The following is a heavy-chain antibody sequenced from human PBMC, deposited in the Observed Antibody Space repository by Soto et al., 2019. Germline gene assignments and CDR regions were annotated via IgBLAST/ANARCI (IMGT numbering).Heavy chain of an antibody. CDR1: GFTSNNYA. J-gene: IGHJ4*02. D-gene: IGHD2-21*02. Sequence: GGSLRLSCAASGFTSNNYAMSWVRQAPGKGLEWVSAISSSGYSTYYADSVKGRFTISRDNSKNTVYLQMNNLRAEDTAVYYCAKGSVVVAAKFNSWGRGTLVAVSS. CDR3: AKGSVVVAAKFNS. V-gene: IGHV3-23*01. CDR2: ISSSGYST.